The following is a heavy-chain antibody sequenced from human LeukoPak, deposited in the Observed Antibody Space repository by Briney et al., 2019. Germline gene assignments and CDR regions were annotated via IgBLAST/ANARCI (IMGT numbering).Heavy chain of an antibody. CDR2: IYPADSDP. Sequence: GESLKISCKGSGYTFSGYWIGWVRQMPGKGPEWMGIIYPADSDPRYSPSFQGQITISADTSINTAYLQWSRLQASDTAMYYCARVFRRSYFDCWGQGTLVTVSS. D-gene: IGHD3-16*01. CDR3: ARVFRRSYFDC. CDR1: GYTFSGYW. V-gene: IGHV5-51*01. J-gene: IGHJ4*02.